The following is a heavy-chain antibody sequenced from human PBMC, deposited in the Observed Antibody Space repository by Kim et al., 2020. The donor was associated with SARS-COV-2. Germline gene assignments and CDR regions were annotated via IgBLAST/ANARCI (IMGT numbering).Heavy chain of an antibody. CDR1: GGSISSSSYY. V-gene: IGHV4-39*01. J-gene: IGHJ4*02. D-gene: IGHD3-10*01. Sequence: SETLSLTCTVSGGSISSSSYYWGWIRQPPGKGLEWIGSIYYSGSTYYNPSLKSRVTISVDTSKNQFSLKLSSVTAADTAVYYCAISRYGSGSSYAPLCDYWGQGTLVTVSS. CDR2: IYYSGST. CDR3: AISRYGSGSSYAPLCDY.